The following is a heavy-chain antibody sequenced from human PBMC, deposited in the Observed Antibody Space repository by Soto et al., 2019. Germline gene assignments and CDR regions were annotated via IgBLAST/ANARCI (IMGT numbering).Heavy chain of an antibody. CDR2: IIPIFGTA. D-gene: IGHD3-10*01. CDR3: ARDGPNYYGSGSYYHYYGMDV. CDR1: GGTFSSYA. J-gene: IGHJ6*02. V-gene: IGHV1-69*01. Sequence: QVQLVQSGAEVKKPGSSVKVSCKASGGTFSSYAISWVRQAPGQGLEWMGGIIPIFGTANYAQKFQGRVTITADESTSTAYMELSSLRSEDTAVYYCARDGPNYYGSGSYYHYYGMDVWGQGTTVSVSS.